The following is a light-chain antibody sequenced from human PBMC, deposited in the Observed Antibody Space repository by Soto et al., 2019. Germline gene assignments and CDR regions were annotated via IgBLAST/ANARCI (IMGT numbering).Light chain of an antibody. V-gene: IGLV2-14*01. Sequence: QSALTQPASVSGSPGQSITISCTGTGSDVGAYRYVSWYQQHPGQAPKLIIYDVSNRPSGVSDRFSGSKSGNTASLTISGLQSEDEADYYRDSYTSSSSYAFGPGTKVTVL. CDR2: DVS. J-gene: IGLJ1*01. CDR3: DSYTSSSSYA. CDR1: GSDVGAYRY.